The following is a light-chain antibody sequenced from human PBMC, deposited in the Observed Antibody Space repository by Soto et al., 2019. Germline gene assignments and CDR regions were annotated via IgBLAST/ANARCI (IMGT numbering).Light chain of an antibody. CDR2: GAS. Sequence: EIVLRRGPGTLSLCPGERASLSCPVGQSASSSYLAWYQQQPGQAPRLLIYGASSRATGIPDRFSGSGSGTDFTLTISRLEPEDFAVYYCQQYGSSPPITFGQGTRLEIK. CDR3: QQYGSSPPIT. CDR1: QSASSSY. V-gene: IGKV3-20*01. J-gene: IGKJ5*01.